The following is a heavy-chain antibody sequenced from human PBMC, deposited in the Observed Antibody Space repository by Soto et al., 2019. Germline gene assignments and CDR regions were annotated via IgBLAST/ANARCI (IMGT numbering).Heavy chain of an antibody. V-gene: IGHV4-30-4*01. CDR1: GGSISSGDYY. CDR2: IYYSGST. Sequence: TXSLTCTFSGGSISSGDYYWSWIRQPPGKGLEWIGYIYYSGSTYYNPSLKSRVTISVDTSKNQFSLKLSSVTAADTAVYYCATVLNVNNDHWGQGTLVTVSS. J-gene: IGHJ4*02. CDR3: ATVLNVNNDH.